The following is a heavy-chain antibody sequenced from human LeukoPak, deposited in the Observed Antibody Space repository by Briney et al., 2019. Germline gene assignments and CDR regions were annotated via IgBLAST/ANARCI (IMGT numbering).Heavy chain of an antibody. Sequence: GGSLRLSCAASGFTFSSYWMHWVRQAPGKGLVWVSRINNDGSTTTYADSVKGRFTISRDNAKNTLYLQMNSLRAEDTAVYYCATSPITMIVVVIPYFDYWGQGTLVTVSS. J-gene: IGHJ4*02. CDR1: GFTFSSYW. D-gene: IGHD3-22*01. V-gene: IGHV3-74*01. CDR2: INNDGSTT. CDR3: ATSPITMIVVVIPYFDY.